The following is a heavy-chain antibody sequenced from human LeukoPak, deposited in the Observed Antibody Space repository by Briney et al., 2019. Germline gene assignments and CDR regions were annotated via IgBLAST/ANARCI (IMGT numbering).Heavy chain of an antibody. CDR1: GGSISSGGYY. J-gene: IGHJ6*03. Sequence: PSQTLSLTCTVSGGSISSGGYYWSWIRQPVGKGLEWIGHIYTSGSTNYNPSLKSRVTISVDTSKNQFSLKLSSVTAADTAVYYCARDRVVVTARQNYYMDVWGKGTTLTVSS. CDR2: IYTSGST. V-gene: IGHV4-61*09. CDR3: ARDRVVVTARQNYYMDV. D-gene: IGHD2-15*01.